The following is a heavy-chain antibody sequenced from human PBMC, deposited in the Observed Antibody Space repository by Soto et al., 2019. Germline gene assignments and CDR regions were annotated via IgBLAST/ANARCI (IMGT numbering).Heavy chain of an antibody. J-gene: IGHJ6*02. CDR3: ARVLTYDYVWGSYRYSHYYYYGMDV. CDR2: ISYDGSNK. Sequence: QVQLVESGGGVVQPGRSLRLSCAASGFTFSSYGMHWVRQAPGKGLEWVAVISYDGSNKYYADSVKGRFTISRDNSKNTLYLQMNRLRAEDTAVYYCARVLTYDYVWGSYRYSHYYYYGMDVWGQGTTVTVSS. CDR1: GFTFSSYG. V-gene: IGHV3-30*03. D-gene: IGHD3-16*02.